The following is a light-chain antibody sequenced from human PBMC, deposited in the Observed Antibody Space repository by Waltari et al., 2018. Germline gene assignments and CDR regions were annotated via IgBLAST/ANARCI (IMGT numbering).Light chain of an antibody. CDR3: QQYYRSRT. J-gene: IGKJ1*01. Sequence: DIVMTESPDSLAVSLGERATVDCKSRQSVVYRSGNKNYLACYQQKPRQPPKLLFYWASTRESGVPDRFGASGAGTDFTQTINVLQAEDGAVYYCQQYYRSRTFGQGTKVEIK. CDR1: QSVVYRSGNKNY. CDR2: WAS. V-gene: IGKV4-1*01.